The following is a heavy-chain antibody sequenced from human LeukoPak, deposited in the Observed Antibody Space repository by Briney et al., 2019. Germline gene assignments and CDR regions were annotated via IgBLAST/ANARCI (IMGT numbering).Heavy chain of an antibody. D-gene: IGHD3-3*01. V-gene: IGHV3-30*04. J-gene: IGHJ4*02. CDR2: ISYEGSNK. CDR3: ARDFPPYYDFWSGYYDY. Sequence: GRSLRLSCAASGFTFSSYAMHWVRQAPGKGLEWVAVISYEGSNKYYADSVKGRFTISRDNSKNTLYLQMNSLRAEDTAVYYCARDFPPYYDFWSGYYDYWGQGTLVTVSS. CDR1: GFTFSSYA.